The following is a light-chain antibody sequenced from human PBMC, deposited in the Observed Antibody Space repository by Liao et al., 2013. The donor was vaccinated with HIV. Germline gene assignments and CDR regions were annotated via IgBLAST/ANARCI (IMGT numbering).Light chain of an antibody. J-gene: IGLJ2*01. CDR1: RLGEKY. V-gene: IGLV3-1*01. CDR2: QDT. CDR3: QAWDSSTAI. Sequence: SYELTQPPSVSVSPGQTATITCSGDRLGEKYSCWYQQKAGQSPMLVIFQDTKRLSGIPERFSGSNSRNTATLTISGTQAVDEADYYCQAWDSSTAIFGGGTKLTVL.